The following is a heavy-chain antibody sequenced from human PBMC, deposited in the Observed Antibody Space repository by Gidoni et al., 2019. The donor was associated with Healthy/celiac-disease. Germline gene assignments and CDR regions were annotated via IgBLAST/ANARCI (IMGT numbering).Heavy chain of an antibody. D-gene: IGHD3-10*01. J-gene: IGHJ4*02. CDR2: SDSYT. CDR3: ARGGTMVRDY. Sequence: SDSYTNYSPSFQGHVTISADKSISTAYLQWSSLKASDTAMYYCARGGTMVRDYWGQGTLVTVSS. V-gene: IGHV5-10-1*01.